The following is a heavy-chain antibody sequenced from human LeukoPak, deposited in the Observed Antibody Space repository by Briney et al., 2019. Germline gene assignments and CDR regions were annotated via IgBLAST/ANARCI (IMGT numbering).Heavy chain of an antibody. J-gene: IGHJ4*02. CDR3: ARGRITMIVEQYFDY. CDR1: GGSISSSSYY. Sequence: NTSETLSLTCTVSGGSISSSSYYWGWIRQPPGKGLEWIGSIYYSGSTYYNPSLKSRVTISVDTSKNQFSLKLSSVTAADTAVYYCARGRITMIVEQYFDYWGQGTLVTVSS. D-gene: IGHD3-22*01. V-gene: IGHV4-39*07. CDR2: IYYSGST.